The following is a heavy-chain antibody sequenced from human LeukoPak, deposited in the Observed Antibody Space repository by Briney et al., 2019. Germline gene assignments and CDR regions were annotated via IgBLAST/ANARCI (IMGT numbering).Heavy chain of an antibody. CDR2: IYYSGST. CDR1: GGSISSYY. D-gene: IGHD3-10*01. J-gene: IGHJ6*03. V-gene: IGHV4-59*01. Sequence: SETLSLTCTVSGGSISSYYWSWIRQPPGKGLEWIGYIYYSGSTIYNPSLKSRVTISVDTSKNQFSLKLSSVTAADTAVYYCASTPMVRGVIYYYYMDVWGKGTTVTISS. CDR3: ASTPMVRGVIYYYYMDV.